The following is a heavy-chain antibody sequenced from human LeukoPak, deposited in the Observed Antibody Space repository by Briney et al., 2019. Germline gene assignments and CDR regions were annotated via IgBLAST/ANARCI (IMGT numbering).Heavy chain of an antibody. CDR1: RFTFSSYW. D-gene: IGHD2-21*02. CDR2: IKQDGSKN. Sequence: GGSLTLSCAASRFTFSSYWMSWVRQAPGKGLEWVANIKQDGSKNYYGDSVKGRFTISRDNAKNSLYLQMNSLRAEDTAVYYCARDGPMVTARNYFDYWGQGTLVTVSS. V-gene: IGHV3-7*05. CDR3: ARDGPMVTARNYFDY. J-gene: IGHJ4*02.